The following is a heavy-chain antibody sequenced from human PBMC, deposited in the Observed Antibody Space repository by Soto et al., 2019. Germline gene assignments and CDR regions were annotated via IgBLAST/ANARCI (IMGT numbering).Heavy chain of an antibody. CDR1: GFNFSYNG. J-gene: IGHJ4*01. V-gene: IGHV3-23*01. CDR3: PRRPGGTEQRPNN. Sequence: GGSLRLSCLASGFNFSYNGMSWVRQSPVKGLQWVSTISGSGEKTYYADSVKGRFTISSDRSKNTLYLQMDSLRADDTAVYYCPRRPGGTEQRPNNGGHGTVAT. CDR2: ISGSGEKT. D-gene: IGHD1-1*01.